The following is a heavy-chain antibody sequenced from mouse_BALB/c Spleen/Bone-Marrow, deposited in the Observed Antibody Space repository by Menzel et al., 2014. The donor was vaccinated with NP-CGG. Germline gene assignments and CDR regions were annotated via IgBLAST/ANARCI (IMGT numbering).Heavy chain of an antibody. D-gene: IGHD1-1*01. CDR3: ARSGYYGSSYFDY. V-gene: IGHV1-20*02. J-gene: IGHJ2*01. CDR2: INPYNGDT. Sequence: VQLQHPGPELVKPGASVKISCKASGYSFTGYFMNWVMQSHGKSLEWIGRINPYNGDTFYNQKFKGKATLTVDKSSSTAHMELRSLASEDSAVYYCARSGYYGSSYFDYWGQGTTLTVSS. CDR1: GYSFTGYF.